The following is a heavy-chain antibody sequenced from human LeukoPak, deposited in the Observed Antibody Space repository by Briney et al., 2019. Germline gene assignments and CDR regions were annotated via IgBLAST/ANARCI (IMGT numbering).Heavy chain of an antibody. Sequence: GGSLRLSCAASGFTFSSYAMSWVRQAPGKGLEWVSAISGSGGSTYYADSVKGRFTISRDNSKNTLYLEMNSLRAEDAAVYYCAKNYDFWSGYYLYHFDNWGQGTLVTVSS. CDR3: AKNYDFWSGYYLYHFDN. V-gene: IGHV3-23*01. D-gene: IGHD3-3*01. J-gene: IGHJ4*02. CDR1: GFTFSSYA. CDR2: ISGSGGST.